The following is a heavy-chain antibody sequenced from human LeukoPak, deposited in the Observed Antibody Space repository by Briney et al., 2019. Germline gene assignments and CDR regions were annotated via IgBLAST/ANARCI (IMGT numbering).Heavy chain of an antibody. D-gene: IGHD6-13*01. CDR3: ARDVEGSSWFDY. V-gene: IGHV1-46*01. CDR2: INPSGGST. J-gene: IGHJ4*02. Sequence: ASVKVSCKASGYTFTSYYMHWVRQAPGQGLEWMGIINPSGGSTSYAQKFQGRVTMTRDRSTSTAYMELRSLRSDDTAVYYCARDVEGSSWFDYWGQGTLVTVSS. CDR1: GYTFTSYY.